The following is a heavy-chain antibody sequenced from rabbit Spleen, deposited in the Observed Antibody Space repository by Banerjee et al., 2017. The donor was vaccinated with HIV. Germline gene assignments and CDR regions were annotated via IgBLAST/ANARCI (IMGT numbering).Heavy chain of an antibody. D-gene: IGHD1-1*01. CDR2: IYAGTNGGT. Sequence: QEQLEESGGGLVQPGGSLKLSCKVSGFDFSGSYWICWVRQAPGKGLEWIACIYAGTNGGTYYASWAKGRFTISRTSSTTVTLQMTSLTAADTATYFCASDVGGIYYNLWGPGTLVTVS. J-gene: IGHJ6*01. CDR3: ASDVGGIYYNL. V-gene: IGHV1S45*01. CDR1: GFDFSGSYW.